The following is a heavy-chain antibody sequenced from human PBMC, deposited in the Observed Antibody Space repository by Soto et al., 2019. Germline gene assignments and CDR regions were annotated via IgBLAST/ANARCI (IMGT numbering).Heavy chain of an antibody. V-gene: IGHV4-39*01. CDR1: GGSISSSSYY. D-gene: IGHD3-9*01. Sequence: SETLSLTCTVSGGSISSSSYYWGWIRQPPGKGLEWIGSIYYSGSTYYNPSLKSRVTISVDTSKNQFSLKLSSVTAADTAVYYCATRNSDILTVYYWDYYYYYMDVRGKGTTVNVFS. J-gene: IGHJ6*03. CDR2: IYYSGST. CDR3: ATRNSDILTVYYWDYYYYYMDV.